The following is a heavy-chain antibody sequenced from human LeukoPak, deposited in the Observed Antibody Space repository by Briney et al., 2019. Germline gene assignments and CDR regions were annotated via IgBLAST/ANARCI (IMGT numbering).Heavy chain of an antibody. CDR1: GYTFTSYD. D-gene: IGHD2-15*01. CDR3: ARAGGYCGRISCPYYFDY. J-gene: IGHJ4*02. V-gene: IGHV1-8*01. Sequence: ASVKVSFEASGYTFTSYDINWVRQATGQGLEWMGWMYPNSGNTGYAQKFQGRVTMTRNTSISTAYMELSSLRSEDTAVYYCARAGGYCGRISCPYYFDYWGQGSLVAVSS. CDR2: MYPNSGNT.